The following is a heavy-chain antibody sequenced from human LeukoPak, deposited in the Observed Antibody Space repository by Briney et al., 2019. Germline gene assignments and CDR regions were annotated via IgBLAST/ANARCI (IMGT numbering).Heavy chain of an antibody. V-gene: IGHV3-21*01. D-gene: IGHD6-13*01. Sequence: GGSLRLSCAASGFSFSNYNMNWVRQAPGKGLEWVSSISSSSVYIDYADSVKGQFTISRDNAKNSLYLQMNSLRAEDTAVYYCARQYPYSSSWSPDTFDIWGQGTMVTVSS. CDR2: ISSSSVYI. CDR3: ARQYPYSSSWSPDTFDI. CDR1: GFSFSNYN. J-gene: IGHJ3*02.